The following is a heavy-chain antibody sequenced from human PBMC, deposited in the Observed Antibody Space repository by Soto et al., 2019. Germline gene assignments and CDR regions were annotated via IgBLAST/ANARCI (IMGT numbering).Heavy chain of an antibody. CDR2: ISAHNGNT. CDR1: GYGFTTYG. D-gene: IGHD1-1*01. Sequence: QIHLVQSGAEVKKPGASVKVSCKGSGYGFTTYGITWVRQAPGQGLEWRAWISAHNGNTNYEQKLQGRVTVTRDTSTSTAYMELRSLRSDDTAVYYCARGRYGDYWGQGALVTVSS. V-gene: IGHV1-18*01. J-gene: IGHJ4*02. CDR3: ARGRYGDY.